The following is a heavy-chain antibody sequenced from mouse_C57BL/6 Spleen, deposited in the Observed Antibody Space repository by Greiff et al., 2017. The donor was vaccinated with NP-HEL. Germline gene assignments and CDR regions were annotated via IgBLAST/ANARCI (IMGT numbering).Heavy chain of an antibody. CDR2: IYPGDGDT. CDR1: GYAFSSSW. J-gene: IGHJ2*01. V-gene: IGHV1-82*01. D-gene: IGHD3-2*02. Sequence: QVQLQQSGPELVKPGASVKISCKASGYAFSSSWMNWVKQRPGKGLEWIGRIYPGDGDTNYNGKFKGKATLTADKSSSTAYMQLSSLTSEDSAVYFCARCPQDGSYYFDYWGQGTTLTVSS. CDR3: ARCPQDGSYYFDY.